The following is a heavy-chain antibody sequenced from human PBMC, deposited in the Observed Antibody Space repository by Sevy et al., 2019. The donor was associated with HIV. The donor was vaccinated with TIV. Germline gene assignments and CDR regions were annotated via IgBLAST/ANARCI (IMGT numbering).Heavy chain of an antibody. CDR1: GGSISSYY. V-gene: IGHV4-59*01. CDR3: AREGIAVAGNWFDP. CDR2: IYYSGST. Sequence: SETLSLTCTVSGGSISSYYWSWIRQPPGKGLEWIGYIYYSGSTNYNPSLKSRVTISVDTSKNHFSLKLSSVTAADTAMYYCAREGIAVAGNWFDPWGQGTLVTVSP. D-gene: IGHD6-19*01. J-gene: IGHJ5*02.